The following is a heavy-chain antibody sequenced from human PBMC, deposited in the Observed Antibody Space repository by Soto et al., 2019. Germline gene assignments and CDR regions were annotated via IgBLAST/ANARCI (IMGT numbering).Heavy chain of an antibody. CDR1: GFTFRDYY. V-gene: IGHV3-11*05. CDR3: AREYYCTMDV. Sequence: QVQLVESGGGLVRPGGSLRLSCEASGFTFRDYYMTWFRQAPGKGLEWLSYIDSSTKYTNYADSVKGRFTISRDNAKNSLYLQMNSLSADDTAVYYCAREYYCTMDVWGQWTMVTVSS. CDR2: IDSSTKYT. J-gene: IGHJ6*02.